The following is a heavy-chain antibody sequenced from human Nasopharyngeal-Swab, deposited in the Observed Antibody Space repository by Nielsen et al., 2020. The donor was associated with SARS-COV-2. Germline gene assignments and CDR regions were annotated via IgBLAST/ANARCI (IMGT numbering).Heavy chain of an antibody. V-gene: IGHV4-34*01. Sequence: GSLRLSCAVYGGSFSGYYWSWIRQPPGKGLEWIGEINHSGSTNYNPSLKSRATISVDTSKNQFSLKLSSVTAADTAVYYCARGDYDYVWGSYRSEERWFDPWGQGTLVTVSS. CDR1: GGSFSGYY. J-gene: IGHJ5*02. CDR3: ARGDYDYVWGSYRSEERWFDP. D-gene: IGHD3-16*02. CDR2: INHSGST.